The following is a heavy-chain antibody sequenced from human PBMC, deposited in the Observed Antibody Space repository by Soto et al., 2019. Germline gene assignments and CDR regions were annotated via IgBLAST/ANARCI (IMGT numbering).Heavy chain of an antibody. D-gene: IGHD4-17*01. Sequence: GWSLRLSCASSVFTFSNYWMHWVRQAPGKGLVWVSRINIDGSGTTYADSVKGRFTISRDNAKNTVFLEMKNLRAEDTAVYYCARDSYAPHVWGQGTTVTVSS. CDR1: VFTFSNYW. CDR2: INIDGSGT. J-gene: IGHJ6*02. CDR3: ARDSYAPHV. V-gene: IGHV3-74*03.